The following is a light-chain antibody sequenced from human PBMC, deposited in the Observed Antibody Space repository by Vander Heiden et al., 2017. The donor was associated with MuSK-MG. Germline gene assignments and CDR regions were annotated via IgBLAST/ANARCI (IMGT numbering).Light chain of an antibody. CDR2: DVS. J-gene: IGLJ1*01. Sequence: QSALTQPASVSGSPGQSLTISCTGTSSDVGGYNYVSWDQQHPGKAPKLMIYDVSNRPSGVSNRFSGSKSGNTASLTISGLQAEDEADYYCSSYTSSSTLGVFGTGTKVTVL. CDR1: SSDVGGYNY. CDR3: SSYTSSSTLGV. V-gene: IGLV2-14*01.